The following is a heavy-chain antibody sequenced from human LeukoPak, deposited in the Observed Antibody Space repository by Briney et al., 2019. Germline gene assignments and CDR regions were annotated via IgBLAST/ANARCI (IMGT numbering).Heavy chain of an antibody. CDR1: GYNFTSYW. V-gene: IGHV5-51*01. Sequence: GESLKISCKGSGYNFTSYWIGWVRQMTRKGLGWIGILYSGDSDSRYSPSFEAQVTISADKSISTANPQWISPKASDTARYYCARGGGYCSGGSCYDRTDFDYWGQGTLVTVSS. CDR2: LYSGDSDS. J-gene: IGHJ4*02. CDR3: ARGGGYCSGGSCYDRTDFDY. D-gene: IGHD2-15*01.